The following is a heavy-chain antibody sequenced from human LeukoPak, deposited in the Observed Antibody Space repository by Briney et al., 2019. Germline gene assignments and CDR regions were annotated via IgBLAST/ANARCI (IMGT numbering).Heavy chain of an antibody. CDR3: AKCVVSSGYYPDAFDI. J-gene: IGHJ3*02. V-gene: IGHV3-30*02. CDR1: GFTFSSYG. CDR2: IRYDGSNK. Sequence: DPGGSLRLSCAASGFTFSSYGMHWVRQAPGKGLEWVAFIRYDGSNKYYADSVKGRFTISRDNSENTLYLQMNSLRAEDTAVYYCAKCVVSSGYYPDAFDIWGQGTMVTVSS. D-gene: IGHD3-22*01.